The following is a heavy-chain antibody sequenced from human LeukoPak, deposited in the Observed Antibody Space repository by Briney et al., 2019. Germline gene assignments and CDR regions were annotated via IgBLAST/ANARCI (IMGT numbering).Heavy chain of an antibody. CDR2: INPSGGST. CDR1: GYTFTSYD. D-gene: IGHD3-3*01. Sequence: ASVKVSCKASGYTFTSYDFNWVRQATGQRPEWMGIINPSGGSTSYAQKFQGRVTMTRDTSTSTVYMELSSLRSEDTAVYYCARDVLRVVIIPWDYYYGMDVWGQGTTVTVSS. V-gene: IGHV1-46*01. CDR3: ARDVLRVVIIPWDYYYGMDV. J-gene: IGHJ6*02.